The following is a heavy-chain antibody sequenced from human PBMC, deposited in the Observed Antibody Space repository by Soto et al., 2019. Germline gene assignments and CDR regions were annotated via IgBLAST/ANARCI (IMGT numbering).Heavy chain of an antibody. CDR1: GGSISSYY. D-gene: IGHD6-19*01. Sequence: QVQLQESGPGLVKPSETLSLTCTVSGGSISSYYWSWIRQPPGKGLEWIGYIYYSGSTNYNPSLKSRVTISVDTSKNQFSLKLSSVTAADTAVYYCARDSAVAGTVGGDNWFDPWGQGTLVTVSS. J-gene: IGHJ5*02. V-gene: IGHV4-59*01. CDR2: IYYSGST. CDR3: ARDSAVAGTVGGDNWFDP.